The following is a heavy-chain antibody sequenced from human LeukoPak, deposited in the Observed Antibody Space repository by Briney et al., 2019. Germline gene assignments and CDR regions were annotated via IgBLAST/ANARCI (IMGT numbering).Heavy chain of an antibody. CDR1: GFTFITYS. Sequence: GSLRLSCAASGFTFITYSMNWVRQAPGKGLEWIGEINHSGSTNYNPSLKSRVTISVDTSKNQFSLKLSSVTAADTAVYYCARKTGYSYGPKYFQHWGQGTLVTVSS. CDR2: INHSGST. D-gene: IGHD5-18*01. V-gene: IGHV4-34*01. CDR3: ARKTGYSYGPKYFQH. J-gene: IGHJ1*01.